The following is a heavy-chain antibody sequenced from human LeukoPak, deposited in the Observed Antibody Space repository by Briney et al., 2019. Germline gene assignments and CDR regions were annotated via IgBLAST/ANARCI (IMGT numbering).Heavy chain of an antibody. J-gene: IGHJ4*02. CDR1: GGSFSGYY. CDR2: INHSGST. Sequence: SETLSLTCAVYGGSFSGYYWSWIRRPPGKGLEWIGEINHSGSTNYNPSLKSRVTISVDTSKNQFSLKLSSVTAADTAVYYCARGDSSSYYFDYWGQGTLVTVSS. D-gene: IGHD6-6*01. V-gene: IGHV4-34*01. CDR3: ARGDSSSYYFDY.